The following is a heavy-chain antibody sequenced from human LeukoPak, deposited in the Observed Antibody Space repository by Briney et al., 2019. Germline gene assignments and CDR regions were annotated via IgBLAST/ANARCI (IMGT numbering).Heavy chain of an antibody. Sequence: PGGSLRLSCAASGFTFSSYSMNWVRQAPGKGLEWVSYISSSSSTIYYADSVKGRFTISRDNSKNTLYLQMNSLRAEDTATYYCARDPNGDYIGAFDMWGQGTMVTVS. CDR1: GFTFSSYS. CDR3: ARDPNGDYIGAFDM. V-gene: IGHV3-48*01. CDR2: ISSSSSTI. J-gene: IGHJ3*02. D-gene: IGHD4-17*01.